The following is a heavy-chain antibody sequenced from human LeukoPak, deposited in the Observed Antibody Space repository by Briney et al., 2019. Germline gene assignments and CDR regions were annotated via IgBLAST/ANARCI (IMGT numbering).Heavy chain of an antibody. Sequence: ASVRVSCKASGGTFSSYAISWVRQAPGQGLEWMGGIIPIFGTANYAQKFQGRVTITVDKSTSTAYMELSSLRSEDTAVYYCARYCSGGSCYYGIFDYWGQGTLVTVSS. CDR2: IIPIFGTA. V-gene: IGHV1-69*06. CDR3: ARYCSGGSCYYGIFDY. J-gene: IGHJ4*02. D-gene: IGHD2-15*01. CDR1: GGTFSSYA.